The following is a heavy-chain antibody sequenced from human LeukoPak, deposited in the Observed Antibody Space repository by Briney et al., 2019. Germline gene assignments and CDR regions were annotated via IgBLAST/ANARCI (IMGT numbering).Heavy chain of an antibody. J-gene: IGHJ3*02. V-gene: IGHV3-7*01. CDR1: GFTFSSYW. CDR3: ARDPFYYQADAFDI. D-gene: IGHD2/OR15-2a*01. Sequence: GGSLRLSCAASGFTFSSYWMSWVRQAPGKGLEWVANIKQDGSEKYYVDSVKGRFTISRDNAKNSLYLQMNSLRAEDTAVYYCARDPFYYQADAFDIWGQGTMVTVSS. CDR2: IKQDGSEK.